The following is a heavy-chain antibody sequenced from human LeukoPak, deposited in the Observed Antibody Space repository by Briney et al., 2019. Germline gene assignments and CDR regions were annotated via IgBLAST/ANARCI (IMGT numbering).Heavy chain of an antibody. CDR1: GYTFTKYG. CDR2: INTDTGNP. J-gene: IGHJ4*02. D-gene: IGHD3-16*01. CDR3: ARRQRAMSEGGFDY. Sequence: ASVKVSCKASGYTFTKYGVYWVRQAPGQGLEWMGWINTDTGNPTYAQAFTGRFVFSLDTSASTAYLQISNLKTEDTAVYYCARRQRAMSEGGFDYWGQGTLVTVSS. V-gene: IGHV7-4-1*02.